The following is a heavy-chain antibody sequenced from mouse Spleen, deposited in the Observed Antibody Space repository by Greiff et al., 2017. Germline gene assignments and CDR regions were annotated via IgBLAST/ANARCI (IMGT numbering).Heavy chain of an antibody. CDR1: GYTFTDYY. V-gene: IGHV1-26*01. D-gene: IGHD4-1*02. CDR3: ARSQLGQYFDV. Sequence: EVQLQQSGPELVKPGASVKISCKASGYTFTDYYMNWVKQSHGKSLEWIGDINPNNGGTSYNQKFKGKATLTVDKSSSTAYMELRSLTSEDSAVYYCARSQLGQYFDVWGAGTTVTVSS. J-gene: IGHJ1*01. CDR2: INPNNGGT.